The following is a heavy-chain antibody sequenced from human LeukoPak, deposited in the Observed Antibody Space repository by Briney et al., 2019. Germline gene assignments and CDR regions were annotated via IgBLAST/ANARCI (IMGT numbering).Heavy chain of an antibody. J-gene: IGHJ5*02. CDR1: GGSISSSSYY. V-gene: IGHV4-39*07. CDR2: IYYSGST. Sequence: SETLSLTCTVSGGSISSSSYYWGWIRQPPGKGLEWIGSIYYSGSTYYNPSLKSRVTISVDTSKNQFSLKLSSVTAADTAVYYCARDAGTGSFGNWFDPWGQGTLVTVSS. CDR3: ARDAGTGSFGNWFDP. D-gene: IGHD6-19*01.